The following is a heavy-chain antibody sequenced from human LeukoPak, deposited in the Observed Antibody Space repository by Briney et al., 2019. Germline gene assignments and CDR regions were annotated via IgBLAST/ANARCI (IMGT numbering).Heavy chain of an antibody. CDR3: ARDETDVDTARGPDY. Sequence: GGSLRLSCAASGFAFSSYWMSWVRQAPGKGLEWVANIKQDGSEKSYVVSVKGRFTVSRDNANNSLYLQMNSLRAEDTAVYYCARDETDVDTARGPDYWGQGTLVTVSS. J-gene: IGHJ4*02. CDR1: GFAFSSYW. V-gene: IGHV3-7*03. CDR2: IKQDGSEK. D-gene: IGHD5-18*01.